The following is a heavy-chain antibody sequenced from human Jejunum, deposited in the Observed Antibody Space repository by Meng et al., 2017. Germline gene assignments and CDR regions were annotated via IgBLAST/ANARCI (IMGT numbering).Heavy chain of an antibody. J-gene: IGHJ5*02. CDR2: ISGYNSNT. Sequence: QVQLVQSGPEVKKPGASVKVSCKASCYTFTNYGISWVRQAPGQGPEWLGWISGYNSNTKYAQNFQDRVTMTTDTSTTTAYMELTSLTSDDTAIYYCARDKRDGYNSPPWWFDPWGQGTLVTVSS. V-gene: IGHV1-18*01. CDR3: ARDKRDGYNSPPWWFDP. D-gene: IGHD5-24*01. CDR1: CYTFTNYG.